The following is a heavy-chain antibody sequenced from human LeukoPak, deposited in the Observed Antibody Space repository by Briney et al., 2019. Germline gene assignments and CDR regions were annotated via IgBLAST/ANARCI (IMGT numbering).Heavy chain of an antibody. CDR2: ISSSGGNT. CDR3: AKPKGPNYFDY. Sequence: GGSLRLSCAASGFSVSTYAMTWVRQAPGKGLEWVSSISSSGGNTYYADSVKGRFTISRDNSENTLYLQMNSLRAEDTALYYCAKPKGPNYFDYWGQGTLVTVSS. CDR1: GFSVSTYA. J-gene: IGHJ4*02. V-gene: IGHV3-23*01.